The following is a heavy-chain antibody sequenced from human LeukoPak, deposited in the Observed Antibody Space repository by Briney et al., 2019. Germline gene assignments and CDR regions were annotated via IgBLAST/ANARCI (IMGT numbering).Heavy chain of an antibody. CDR1: GYTFTDYY. Sequence: GASVKVSCKASGYTFTDYYMHWVRQAPGQGLEWMGWINPNSGGTNYAQKFQGRVTMTRDMSTSTVYMELSSLRSEDTAVYYCARVGLSGSGWESPSFVYWGRGTLVTVSS. J-gene: IGHJ4*02. CDR2: INPNSGGT. V-gene: IGHV1-2*02. D-gene: IGHD6-19*01. CDR3: ARVGLSGSGWESPSFVY.